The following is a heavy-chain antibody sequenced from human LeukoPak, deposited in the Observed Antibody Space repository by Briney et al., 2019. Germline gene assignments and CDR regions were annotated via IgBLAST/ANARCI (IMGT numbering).Heavy chain of an antibody. V-gene: IGHV4-34*01. CDR1: GFTFSSYW. CDR3: AREYSSSSLHFDY. Sequence: GSLRLSCAASGFTFSSYWMSWVRQPPGKGLEWIGEINHSGSTNYNPSLKTRVTISVDTSKNQFSLKLSSVTAADTAVYYCAREYSSSSLHFDYWGQGTLVTVSS. J-gene: IGHJ4*02. D-gene: IGHD6-6*01. CDR2: INHSGST.